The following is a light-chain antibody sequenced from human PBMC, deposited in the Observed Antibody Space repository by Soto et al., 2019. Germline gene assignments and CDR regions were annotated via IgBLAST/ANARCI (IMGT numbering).Light chain of an antibody. CDR1: QSVSSSY. V-gene: IGKV3-20*01. J-gene: IGKJ1*01. Sequence: EIVLTQSPGTLSLSPGERATLYCRASQSVSSSYLAWYQQKPGQAPRPLIYRTSNRATGIPDRFSGSGSGTDFTLTISRLEPEDFAVYWCQQYDSSPRTFGQGTKVDIK. CDR2: RTS. CDR3: QQYDSSPRT.